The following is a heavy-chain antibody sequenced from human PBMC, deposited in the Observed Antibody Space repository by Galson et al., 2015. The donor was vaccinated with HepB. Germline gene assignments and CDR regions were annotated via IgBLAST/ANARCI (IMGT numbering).Heavy chain of an antibody. V-gene: IGHV5-10-1*01. CDR1: GYSFTSYW. CDR2: IDPTDSYT. D-gene: IGHD6-6*01. J-gene: IGHJ6*02. CDR3: ARHVSSIAAFGMDV. Sequence: QSGAEVKKPGESLKISCKASGYSFTSYWITWVRQMPGKGLEWMGRIDPTDSYTNYSPSFQGHVTISDDKSISTAYLQWSSLKASDTAMYYCARHVSSIAAFGMDVWGQGTTVTVSS.